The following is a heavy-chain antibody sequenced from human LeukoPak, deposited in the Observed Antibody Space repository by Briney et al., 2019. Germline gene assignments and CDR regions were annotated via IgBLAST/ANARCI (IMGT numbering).Heavy chain of an antibody. CDR2: ISAYNGNT. D-gene: IGHD3-9*01. V-gene: IGHV1-18*01. Sequence: GASVKVSCKASGYTFTSYGISWVRQAPGQGLEWMGWISAYNGNTNYAQKLQGRVTMTTDTSTSTAYMELRSLRSDDTAVYYCARDMGLRYFDWYDALDIWGQGTMVTVSS. J-gene: IGHJ3*02. CDR1: GYTFTSYG. CDR3: ARDMGLRYFDWYDALDI.